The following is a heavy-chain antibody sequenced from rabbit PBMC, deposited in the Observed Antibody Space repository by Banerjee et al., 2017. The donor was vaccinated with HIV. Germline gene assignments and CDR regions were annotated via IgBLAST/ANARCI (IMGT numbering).Heavy chain of an antibody. D-gene: IGHD4-1*01. V-gene: IGHV1S45*01. Sequence: QEQLEESGGDLVKPEGSLTLTCTASAFSFSSSYWICWVRQAPGKGLEWIACIYAGSNGNTYYASWAKGRFTVSKTSSTTVTLQMTSLTAADTATYFCARDLAGVIGWNFNLWGPGTLVTVS. J-gene: IGHJ4*01. CDR1: AFSFSSSYW. CDR2: IYAGSNGNT. CDR3: ARDLAGVIGWNFNL.